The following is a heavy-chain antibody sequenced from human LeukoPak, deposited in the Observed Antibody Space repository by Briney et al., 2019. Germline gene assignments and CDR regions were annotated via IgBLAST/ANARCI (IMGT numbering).Heavy chain of an antibody. CDR1: GFTFSSYA. Sequence: GGSLRLSCAASGFTFSSYAMQWVRQAPGKGLEWVSYITYNSGTIFYADSVKGRFTISRDNAKDSLYLQMSSLRDEDTAVYYCARDSGYSYADDYWGQGTLVTVSS. CDR3: ARDSGYSYADDY. V-gene: IGHV3-48*02. D-gene: IGHD5-18*01. CDR2: ITYNSGTI. J-gene: IGHJ4*02.